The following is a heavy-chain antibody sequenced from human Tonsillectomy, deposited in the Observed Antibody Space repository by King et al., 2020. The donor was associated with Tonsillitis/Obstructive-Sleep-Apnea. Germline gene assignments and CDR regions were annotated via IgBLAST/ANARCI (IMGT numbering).Heavy chain of an antibody. CDR1: GFTFSTYA. CDR2: ISGSGGST. CDR3: AKGGGPHMDTAIGLDY. V-gene: IGHV3-23*04. J-gene: IGHJ4*02. Sequence: EVQLVESGGGLVQPGGSLRLSCAASGFTFSTYAMSWVRQAPGKGLQWVSAISGSGGSTYYADSVKGRFTISRDNSKNTLYLQMNSLRAVDTAVSYCAKGGGPHMDTAIGLDYWGQGTLVTVSS. D-gene: IGHD5-18*01.